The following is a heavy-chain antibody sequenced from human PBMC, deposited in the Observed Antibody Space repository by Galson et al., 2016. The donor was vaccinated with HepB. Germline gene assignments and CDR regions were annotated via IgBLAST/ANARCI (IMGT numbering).Heavy chain of an antibody. CDR1: GFKFSTYA. D-gene: IGHD6-25*01. CDR2: LWYDGSNK. Sequence: SLRLSCAASGFKFSTYAMHWVRQAPGKGLEWVAFLWYDGSNKHSADSVQGRFTISRDNSKDTVVLEMDSLRAEDTAVYYCVGDPPASGFAFAVWGQGSMVTVSS. J-gene: IGHJ3*01. CDR3: VGDPPASGFAFAV. V-gene: IGHV3-33*01.